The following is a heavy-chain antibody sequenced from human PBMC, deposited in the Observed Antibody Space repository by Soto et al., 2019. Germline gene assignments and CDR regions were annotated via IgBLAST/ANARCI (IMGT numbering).Heavy chain of an antibody. CDR2: IIPILGIA. D-gene: IGHD3-22*01. CDR1: GGTFSSYT. V-gene: IGHV1-69*02. Sequence: ASVKVACNASGGTFSSYTISWVRLAPGQGLEWMGRIIPILGIANYAQKFQGRVTITADKSTSTAYMELSSLRSEDTAVYYCATQGVYYYDSSGYLHYWGQGTLVTVSS. CDR3: ATQGVYYYDSSGYLHY. J-gene: IGHJ4*02.